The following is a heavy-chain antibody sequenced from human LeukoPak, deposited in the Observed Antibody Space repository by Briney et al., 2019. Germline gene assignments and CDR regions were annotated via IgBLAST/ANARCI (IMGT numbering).Heavy chain of an antibody. D-gene: IGHD3-22*01. CDR1: GGSISSYY. J-gene: IGHJ3*02. Sequence: PSETLSLTCTVSGGSISSYYWSWIRQPPGKGLEWIGYIYYSGSTNYNPSLKSRVTISVDTSKNQFSLKLSSVTAADTAVYYCARDLVRRPHYYDSSGYYSGAFDIWGQGTMVTVSS. V-gene: IGHV4-59*01. CDR2: IYYSGST. CDR3: ARDLVRRPHYYDSSGYYSGAFDI.